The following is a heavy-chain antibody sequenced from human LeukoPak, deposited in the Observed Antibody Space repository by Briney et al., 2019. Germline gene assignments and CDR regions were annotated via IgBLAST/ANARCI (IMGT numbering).Heavy chain of an antibody. Sequence: EASVKVSCKASGYTFTSYYMHWVRQAPGQGLEGMGMINPSGGSTSYSQKFQGRVTMTRDTSTSTAYMELSSRRSEDTAVYYCARGPSDYYDSTDPPSGDDYWGQGTLVTVSS. CDR3: ARGPSDYYDSTDPPSGDDY. J-gene: IGHJ4*02. CDR2: INPSGGST. CDR1: GYTFTSYY. D-gene: IGHD3-22*01. V-gene: IGHV1-46*01.